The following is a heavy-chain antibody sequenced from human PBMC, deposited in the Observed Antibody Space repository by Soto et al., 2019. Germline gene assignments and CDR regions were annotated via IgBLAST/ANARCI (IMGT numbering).Heavy chain of an antibody. D-gene: IGHD6-6*01. CDR2: IIPIFGTA. Sequence: ASVQVSCKASGGTFSSYAISGVRQAPGQGLEWMGGIIPIFGTANYAQKFQGRVTITADESTSTAYMELSSLRSEDTAVYYCAMRGGTRQLVTPLIDYWGQGTLVTVTS. CDR1: GGTFSSYA. J-gene: IGHJ4*02. CDR3: AMRGGTRQLVTPLIDY. V-gene: IGHV1-69*13.